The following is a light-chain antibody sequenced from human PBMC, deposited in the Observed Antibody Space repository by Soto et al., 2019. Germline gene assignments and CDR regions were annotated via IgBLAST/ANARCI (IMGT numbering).Light chain of an antibody. CDR3: QQRSNWRVT. CDR2: DAS. CDR1: QSVSSD. Sequence: EIVLTQSPATLSLSPGEGATVSCRASQSVSSDLAWYPHKPGQTPRLLLYDASNRATDIPPRFSGSGSGTDFTPTISGLAPEDCAVSYGQQRSNWRVTFGEGTRVEGK. V-gene: IGKV3-11*01. J-gene: IGKJ4*02.